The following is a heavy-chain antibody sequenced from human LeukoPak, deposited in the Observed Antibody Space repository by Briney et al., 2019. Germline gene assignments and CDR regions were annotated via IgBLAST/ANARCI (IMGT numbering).Heavy chain of an antibody. J-gene: IGHJ6*02. V-gene: IGHV3-48*03. CDR1: GFTFSSYE. D-gene: IGHD4-17*01. CDR2: ISSSGSTI. CDR3: ARDSGDYVYYYGMDV. Sequence: GGSLRLSCAASGFTFSSYEMNWVRQAPGKGLEGVSYISSSGSTIYYADSVKGRFTISRDNAKNSLYLQMNSLRAEDTAVYYCARDSGDYVYYYGMDVWGQGTTVTVSS.